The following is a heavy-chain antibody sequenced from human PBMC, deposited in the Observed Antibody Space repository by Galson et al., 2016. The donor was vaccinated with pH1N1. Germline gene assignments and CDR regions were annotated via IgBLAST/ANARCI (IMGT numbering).Heavy chain of an antibody. CDR2: VYWDDDK. Sequence: PALVKPTQTLTLTCIFSGFSITNRGEAVGWIRQPPGKALEWLALVYWDDDKFYSRSLQSRHTITKDTSKNQVVLRMTNMDPVDTGTYYCAHLYYYDTSGFYRYFDYWGQGILVTVSS. V-gene: IGHV2-5*02. D-gene: IGHD3-22*01. CDR3: AHLYYYDTSGFYRYFDY. J-gene: IGHJ4*02. CDR1: GFSITNRGEA.